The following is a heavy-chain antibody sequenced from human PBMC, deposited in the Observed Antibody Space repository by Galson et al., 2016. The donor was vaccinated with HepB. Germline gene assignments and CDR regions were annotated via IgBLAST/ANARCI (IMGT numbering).Heavy chain of an antibody. CDR1: GYTFTTYW. CDR3: ARWVSRYFFDH. V-gene: IGHV5-51*01. D-gene: IGHD2-21*01. Sequence: GAEVKQPGESLKISCDISGYTFTTYWIAWVRQKAGKGPEWMAIVYPRDSSVRYSPSFRGQVTVSADKSTNTAYLQLRSLKASDSATYYCARWVSRYFFDHWGQGTVVTVS. J-gene: IGHJ4*02. CDR2: VYPRDSSV.